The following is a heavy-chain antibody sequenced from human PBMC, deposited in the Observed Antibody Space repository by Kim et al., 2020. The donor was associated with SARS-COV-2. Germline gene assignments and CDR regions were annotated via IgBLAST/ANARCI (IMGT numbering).Heavy chain of an antibody. CDR3: ARARRNIVVVPAAIRGYWFDP. J-gene: IGHJ5*02. D-gene: IGHD2-2*02. CDR2: INHSGST. Sequence: SETLSLTCAVYGGSFSGYYWSWIRQPPGKGLEWIGEINHSGSTNYNPSLKSRVTISVDTSKNQFSLKLSSVTAADTAVYYCARARRNIVVVPAAIRGYWFDPWGQGTLVTVSS. CDR1: GGSFSGYY. V-gene: IGHV4-34*01.